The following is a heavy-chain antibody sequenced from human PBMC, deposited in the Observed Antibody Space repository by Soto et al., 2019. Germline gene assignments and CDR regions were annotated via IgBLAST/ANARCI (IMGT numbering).Heavy chain of an antibody. CDR1: GGAIRSCY. Sequence: SDTLAPSCTVSGGAIRSCYGSWIRQPPGKGLEWIANIHYSGNANYHPSLASRVTLSVDTSKNQFSLKMTSVSAADRAMYFCARDNSYAIDYCGRGTLVTVSS. CDR2: IHYSGNA. J-gene: IGHJ4*02. D-gene: IGHD2-8*01. V-gene: IGHV4-59*01. CDR3: ARDNSYAIDY.